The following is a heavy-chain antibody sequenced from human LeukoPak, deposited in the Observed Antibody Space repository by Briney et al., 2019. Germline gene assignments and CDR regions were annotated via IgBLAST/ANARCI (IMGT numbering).Heavy chain of an antibody. Sequence: GRSLRLSCAASGFTFSNYWMHWVRQAPGKGLVWVSRINSDGSITNYADSVKGRFTISRDNAKDTLFLQMNSLRAEDTAVYYCSAATGTHDFWGQGTLVTVSS. D-gene: IGHD6-13*01. V-gene: IGHV3-74*01. J-gene: IGHJ4*02. CDR1: GFTFSNYW. CDR2: INSDGSIT. CDR3: SAATGTHDF.